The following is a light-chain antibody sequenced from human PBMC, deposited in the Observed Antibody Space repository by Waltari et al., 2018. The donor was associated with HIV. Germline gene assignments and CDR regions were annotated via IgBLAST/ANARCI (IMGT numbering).Light chain of an antibody. V-gene: IGLV3-27*01. CDR1: ILARQY. CDR2: KTS. J-gene: IGLJ2*01. CDR3: YSAADNTPV. Sequence: SFELIQPSSVSVSPGQTATITCSGEILARQYARWFQQKAGQAPVLVIYKTSEGRGGIPERCSGYDSDSETTVTLTISGAQFDDEADYYCYSAADNTPVFGGGTKLTVL.